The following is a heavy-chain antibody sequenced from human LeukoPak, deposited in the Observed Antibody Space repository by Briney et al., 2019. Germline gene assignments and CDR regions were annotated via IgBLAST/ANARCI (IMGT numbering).Heavy chain of an antibody. CDR3: ARDGPGYSFDY. V-gene: IGHV3-48*03. CDR1: VFTFTVYE. D-gene: IGHD5-18*01. CDR2: ISTSGSTK. J-gene: IGHJ4*02. Sequence: PGGSLRVSCAASVFTFTVYEMHSDRQAPGKGLEWVSSISTSGSTKYYADSLKGRFTISRDNAKNSLYLQMNSMIAEDTAVYYCARDGPGYSFDYWGQGTLVTVSS.